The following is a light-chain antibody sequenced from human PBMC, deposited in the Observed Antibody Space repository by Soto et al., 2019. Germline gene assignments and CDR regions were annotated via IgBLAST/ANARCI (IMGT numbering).Light chain of an antibody. CDR2: GSS. Sequence: EVVLTQSPGTLSLSPGDGATLSCRASQSVSNNYLAWYQQKPGQAPRLLIFGSSDRATGIPDRFSGSWSGNDFTLTISRLEPQDFAVYYFQQYGSSPPYTFGQGTKLEIK. V-gene: IGKV3-20*01. J-gene: IGKJ2*01. CDR1: QSVSNNY. CDR3: QQYGSSPPYT.